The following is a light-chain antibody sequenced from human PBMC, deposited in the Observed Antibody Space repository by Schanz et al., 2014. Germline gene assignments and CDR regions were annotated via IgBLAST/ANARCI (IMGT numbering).Light chain of an antibody. J-gene: IGLJ3*02. CDR1: SSDVGGYKY. CDR2: EVS. V-gene: IGLV2-8*01. Sequence: QSALTQPPSASGSPGQSVTISCTGTSSDVGGYKYVSWYQQHPGKAPKLMIYEVSKRPSGVPDRFSGSKSGTSASLAISGLQSEDEADYYCAAWDDSLNGHWVFGGGTKLTVL. CDR3: AAWDDSLNGHWV.